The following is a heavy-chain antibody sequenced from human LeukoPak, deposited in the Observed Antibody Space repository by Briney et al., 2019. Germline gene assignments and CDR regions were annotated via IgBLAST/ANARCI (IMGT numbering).Heavy chain of an antibody. CDR1: GGSVSSGSYY. CDR3: ARSLVAPAAIFHNWFDP. CDR2: IYYSGST. Sequence: SETLSLTCTVSGGSVSSGSYYWSWIRQPPGKGLEWIGYIYYSGSTNYNPSLKSRVTISVDTSKNQFSLKLSSVTAADTAVYYCARSLVAPAAIFHNWFDPWGQGTLVTVSS. D-gene: IGHD2-2*01. V-gene: IGHV4-61*01. J-gene: IGHJ5*02.